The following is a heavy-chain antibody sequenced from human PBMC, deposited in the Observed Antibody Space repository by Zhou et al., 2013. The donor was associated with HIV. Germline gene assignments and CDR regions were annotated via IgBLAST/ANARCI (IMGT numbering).Heavy chain of an antibody. Sequence: QVQLVQSGAEVKKPGASVKVSCKASGYTFAKYDITWVRQAPGQGLEWMGWISSKNGDTKYGQNLQGRVTMTTDTSTSTAYMELRSLRSDDTAVYYCARGGLMIVGASHFDYWGQGTLVTVSS. CDR3: ARGGLMIVGASHFDY. D-gene: IGHD1-26*01. J-gene: IGHJ4*02. V-gene: IGHV1-18*01. CDR1: GYTFAKYD. CDR2: ISSKNGDT.